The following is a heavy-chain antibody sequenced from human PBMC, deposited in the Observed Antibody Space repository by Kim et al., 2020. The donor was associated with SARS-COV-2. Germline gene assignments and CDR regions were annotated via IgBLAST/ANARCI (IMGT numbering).Heavy chain of an antibody. V-gene: IGHV4-59*13. Sequence: SETLSLTCTVSGGSISSYYWSWIRQPPGKGLEWIGYIYYSGSTNYNPSLKSRVTISVDTSKNQFSLKLSSVTAADTAVYYCARVYGTSMGWFDPWGQGTLVTVSS. CDR3: ARVYGTSMGWFDP. CDR2: IYYSGST. CDR1: GGSISSYY. D-gene: IGHD4-17*01. J-gene: IGHJ5*02.